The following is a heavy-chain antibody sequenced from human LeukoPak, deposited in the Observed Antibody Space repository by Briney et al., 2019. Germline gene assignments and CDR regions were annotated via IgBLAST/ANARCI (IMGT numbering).Heavy chain of an antibody. CDR1: GFTFSSYS. Sequence: PGGSLRLSCAASGFTFSSYSMNWVRQAPGKGLEWVSYISSSSNIYHADSVKGRFTISRGNAKNSLYLQMNSLRAEDTAVYYCARDHDWAFDYWGQGTLVTVSS. J-gene: IGHJ4*02. CDR2: ISSSSNI. D-gene: IGHD3-9*01. CDR3: ARDHDWAFDY. V-gene: IGHV3-48*01.